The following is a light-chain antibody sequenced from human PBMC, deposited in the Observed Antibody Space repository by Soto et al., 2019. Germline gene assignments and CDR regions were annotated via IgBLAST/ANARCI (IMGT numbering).Light chain of an antibody. CDR2: AAS. Sequence: ETVLTQSPATVSLSPGDRATLPCRASQSVSSNKLAWYQQKPGQAPRLLIYAASSRATGIPDRFSGSGSGTDFTLTINRLEPEDFAVYYCQQRHMWPITFGQGTRLEI. CDR3: QQRHMWPIT. CDR1: QSVSSNK. J-gene: IGKJ5*01. V-gene: IGKV3D-20*02.